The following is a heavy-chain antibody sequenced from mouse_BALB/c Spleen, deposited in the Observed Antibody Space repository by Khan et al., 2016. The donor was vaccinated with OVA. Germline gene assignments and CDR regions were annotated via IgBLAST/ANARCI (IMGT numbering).Heavy chain of an antibody. Sequence: QVQLKQSGPGLVAPSQSLSITCTVSGFSLTGYGVNWVRQPPGKGLEWLGMIWGDGSTDSNSALKSRLSICKDNSKSRVFLIMNSLHTDDTARYYCAREIYYPYSFYYAMDYWGQGTSVTVSS. CDR1: GFSLTGYG. V-gene: IGHV2-6-7*01. J-gene: IGHJ4*01. CDR3: AREIYYPYSFYYAMDY. CDR2: IWGDGST. D-gene: IGHD2-12*01.